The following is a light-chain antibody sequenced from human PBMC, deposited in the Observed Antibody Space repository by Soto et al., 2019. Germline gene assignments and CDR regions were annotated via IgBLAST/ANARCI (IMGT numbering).Light chain of an antibody. CDR3: SSYAGSSYV. J-gene: IGLJ1*01. CDR1: SSDVGGYNY. V-gene: IGLV2-8*01. Sequence: QSALTQPPSASGSPGQSVTISCTGTSSDVGGYNYVSWYQQHPGKAPQLMIYEVNQRPSGVPDRFSGSKSGNTASLTVSGLQAEDEDDYYCSSYAGSSYVFGTGTKVTVL. CDR2: EVN.